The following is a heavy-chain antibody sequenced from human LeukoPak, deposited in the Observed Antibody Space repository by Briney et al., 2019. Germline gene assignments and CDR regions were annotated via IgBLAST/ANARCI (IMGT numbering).Heavy chain of an antibody. J-gene: IGHJ4*02. CDR2: ISSSGGSI. V-gene: IGHV3-48*03. CDR1: GFTFSSYE. D-gene: IGHD3-10*01. Sequence: GGSLRLSCAASGFTFSSYEMNWVRQAPGKGLECVSYISSSGGSIYYADSVKGRFTISRDNAKNSLYLQMNSLRAGDTAVYYCARVSRSYYSGSGSSNFDYWGQGTLVTVSS. CDR3: ARVSRSYYSGSGSSNFDY.